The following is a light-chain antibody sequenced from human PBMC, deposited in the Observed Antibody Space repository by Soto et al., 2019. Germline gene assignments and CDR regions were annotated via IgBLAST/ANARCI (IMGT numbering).Light chain of an antibody. CDR2: DVS. J-gene: IGLJ1*01. CDR1: SSDVGGYNY. V-gene: IGLV2-14*03. Sequence: QLVLTQPASVSGSPGQSITISCTGTSSDVGGYNYVAWYQQHPGKAPKLMIYDVSNRPSGVSNRFSGSKSGNTASLIISGLQAEDEADYYCSSYTSSSTYVFGTGTKVTVL. CDR3: SSYTSSSTYV.